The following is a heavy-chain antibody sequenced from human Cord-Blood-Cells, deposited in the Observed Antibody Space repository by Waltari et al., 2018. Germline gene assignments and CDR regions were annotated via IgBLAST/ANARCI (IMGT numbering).Heavy chain of an antibody. CDR3: ARGGSGRDAFDI. D-gene: IGHD3-10*01. CDR2: ISWDVGST. Sequence: EAQLVESGGVVVQPGGYLRLSCAAPGFTSDDYAMHWVRQAPGKGVEWVSLISWDVGSTYYADSVKGRFTIPRDNSKSSLYLQMNSRRAEDTALYYCARGGSGRDAFDIWGQGTMVTVSS. J-gene: IGHJ3*02. V-gene: IGHV3-43D*03. CDR1: GFTSDDYA.